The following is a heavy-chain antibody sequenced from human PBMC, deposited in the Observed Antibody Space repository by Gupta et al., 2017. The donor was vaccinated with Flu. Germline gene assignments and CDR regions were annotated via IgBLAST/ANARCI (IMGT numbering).Heavy chain of an antibody. CDR2: IAADDSVK. V-gene: IGHV3-7*01. CDR1: GFKFRSYW. Sequence: EERLVESGGGLVQPGWSLRLSCVASGFKFRSYWMDWVRQAPGKGLEWVANIAADDSVKNYADSVKGRFTISRDDAKNTLYLQMNSLRAEDTAVYYGARNRGWQQFDYWGQGALVTVSS. D-gene: IGHD5-24*01. J-gene: IGHJ4*02. CDR3: ARNRGWQQFDY.